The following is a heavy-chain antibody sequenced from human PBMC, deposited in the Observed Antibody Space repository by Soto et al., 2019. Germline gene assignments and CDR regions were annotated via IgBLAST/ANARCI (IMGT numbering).Heavy chain of an antibody. D-gene: IGHD2-15*01. CDR2: INRDGSVT. J-gene: IGHJ4*02. V-gene: IGHV3-74*01. CDR1: GFTFTSYW. CDR3: TRQGDTYGSFDY. Sequence: GGSLRLSCAASGFTFTSYWMHWVRQAPGQGLVWVSRINRDGSVTNYADSVKGRFTISRDNAKNTLYLQMNSLRVEDTALYYCTRQGDTYGSFDYWGQGSPVTVSS.